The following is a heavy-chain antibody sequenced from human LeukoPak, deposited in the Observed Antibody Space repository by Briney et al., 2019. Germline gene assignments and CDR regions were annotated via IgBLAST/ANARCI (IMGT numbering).Heavy chain of an antibody. CDR2: IYYSGST. V-gene: IGHV4-30-4*08. D-gene: IGHD2-15*01. J-gene: IGHJ5*02. Sequence: SETLSLTCTVSGGSISSGDHYWSWIRQPPGKGLEWIGYIYYSGSTYYNPSLKSRVTISVDTSKNQFSLKLSSVTAADTAVYYCARGGEKYSPFNWFDPWGQGTLVTVSS. CDR3: ARGGEKYSPFNWFDP. CDR1: GGSISSGDHY.